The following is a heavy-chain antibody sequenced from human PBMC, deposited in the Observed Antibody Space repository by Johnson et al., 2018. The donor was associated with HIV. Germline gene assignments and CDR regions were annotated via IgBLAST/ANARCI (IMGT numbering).Heavy chain of an antibody. CDR2: ISYDGSDK. CDR1: GFSFSSYA. J-gene: IGHJ3*02. Sequence: QVQLVESGGGVVQPGRSLRLSCAASGFSFSSYAMHWVRQATAKGLEWVAVISYDGSDKDYGDSAKGRFSISRDSSKNTLYLQMNSLRAEDTAVYYCARGSRYTYDNDDVYLLQAFDIWGQGTVVTVSS. D-gene: IGHD3-16*01. CDR3: ARGSRYTYDNDDVYLLQAFDI. V-gene: IGHV3-30*04.